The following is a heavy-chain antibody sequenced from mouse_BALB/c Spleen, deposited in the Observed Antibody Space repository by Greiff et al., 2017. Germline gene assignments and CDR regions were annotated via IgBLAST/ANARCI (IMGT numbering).Heavy chain of an antibody. CDR2: IRSKSNNYAT. V-gene: IGHV10-1*02. J-gene: IGHJ4*01. Sequence: EVHLVESGGGLVQPKGSLKLSCAASGFTFNTYAMNWVRQAPGKGLEWVARIRSKSNNYATYYADSVKDRFTISRDDSQSMLYLQMNNLKTEDTAMYYCVRRAMDYWGQGTSVTVSS. CDR1: GFTFNTYA. CDR3: VRRAMDY.